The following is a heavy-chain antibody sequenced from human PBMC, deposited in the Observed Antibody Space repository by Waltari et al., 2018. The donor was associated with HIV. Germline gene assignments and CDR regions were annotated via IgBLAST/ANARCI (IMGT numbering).Heavy chain of an antibody. CDR3: AHSFPGEFADYALHWLDP. D-gene: IGHD4-17*01. Sequence: QITLKATGPTRVKPTQTLTLPCTFSGFSFSTSGVGLGGMRQTPGKALTWLGSIYWNDDKGYRPSLKNRLTITQETYKNQVVRTGTNVDPVDAATYYCAHSFPGEFADYALHWLDPWSQVTLVAVSS. J-gene: IGHJ5*02. CDR1: GFSFSTSGVG. CDR2: IYWNDDK. V-gene: IGHV2-5*01.